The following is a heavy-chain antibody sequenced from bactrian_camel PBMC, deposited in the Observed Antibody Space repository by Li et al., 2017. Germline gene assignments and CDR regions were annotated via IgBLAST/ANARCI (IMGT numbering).Heavy chain of an antibody. Sequence: HVQLVESGGGSVQAGGSLRLSCAASGDTYSSNCMAWFRQAPGEQREGVAAIHTGPGSTYYADSVKGRFTISQDNAKTTLTLQMNSLKPEDTAMYFCAAEEVGTSWCSRARSVSRFGTFSRPLICTGARGPRSPSP. J-gene: IGHJ4*01. V-gene: IGHV3S54*01. CDR3: AAEEVGTSWCSRARSVSRFGTFSRPLICT. CDR1: GDTYSSNC. D-gene: IGHD6*01. CDR2: IHTGPGST.